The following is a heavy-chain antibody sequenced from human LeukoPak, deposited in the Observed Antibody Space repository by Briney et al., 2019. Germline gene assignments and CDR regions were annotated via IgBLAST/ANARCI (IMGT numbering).Heavy chain of an antibody. Sequence: ASVKVSCKASGYTFTGNFMHWLRQAPGQGLEWMGLINPDSGGANYAQKFQGRVTMTRDTSISTAYMELSRLRSDDTAVYYCARGTDCSDGSCLDYWGQGTLVTVSS. CDR1: GYTFTGNF. J-gene: IGHJ4*02. CDR3: ARGTDCSDGSCLDY. D-gene: IGHD2-15*01. CDR2: INPDSGGA. V-gene: IGHV1-2*06.